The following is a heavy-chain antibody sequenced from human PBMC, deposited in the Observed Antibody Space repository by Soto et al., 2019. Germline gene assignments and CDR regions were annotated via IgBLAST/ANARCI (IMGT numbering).Heavy chain of an antibody. CDR3: AKDSRAVTTYDAFDI. CDR2: ISYDGSNK. V-gene: IGHV3-30*18. D-gene: IGHD4-17*01. J-gene: IGHJ3*02. CDR1: GFTFSSYG. Sequence: SLRLSCAASGFTFSSYGMHWVRQAPGKGLEWVAVISYDGSNKYYADSVKGRFTISRDNSKNTLYLQVNSLRAEDTAVYYCAKDSRAVTTYDAFDIWGQGTMVTVSS.